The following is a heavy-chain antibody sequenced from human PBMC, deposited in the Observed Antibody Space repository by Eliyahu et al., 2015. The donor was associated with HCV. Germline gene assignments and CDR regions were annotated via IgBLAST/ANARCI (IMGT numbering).Heavy chain of an antibody. CDR1: GYTFTSHY. CDR2: IDPSGGNT. D-gene: IGHD4-23*01. J-gene: IGHJ3*02. CDR3: ARDLRGLETHAFDI. V-gene: IGHV1-46*01. Sequence: QVQLVQSGPEVKKPGASVTVSCKASGYTFTSHYLXWFRQAPGQGLEWMGIIDPSGGNTHYAQNFQGRVTMISDTSTSTVSMELSSLRLDDTAVYYCARDLRGLETHAFDIWGHGTGVTVSS.